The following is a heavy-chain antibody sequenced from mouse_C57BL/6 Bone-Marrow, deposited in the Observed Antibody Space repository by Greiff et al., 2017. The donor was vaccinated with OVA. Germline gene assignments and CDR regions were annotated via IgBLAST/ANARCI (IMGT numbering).Heavy chain of an antibody. CDR3: AIEDYGKGNY. V-gene: IGHV1-81*01. CDR1: GYTFTSSG. J-gene: IGHJ2*01. D-gene: IGHD2-1*01. CDR2: IYPRSGNT. Sequence: VQLQESGAELARPGASVKLSCKASGYTFTSSGISWVKQRTGQGLEWIGEIYPRSGNTYYNEKFKGKATLTADKSSSTAYMELRSLTSEDAAVYFCAIEDYGKGNYWGQGTTLTGSS.